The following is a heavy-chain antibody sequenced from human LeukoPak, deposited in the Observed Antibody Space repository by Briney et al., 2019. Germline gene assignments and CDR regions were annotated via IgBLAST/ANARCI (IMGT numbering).Heavy chain of an antibody. J-gene: IGHJ1*01. D-gene: IGHD4-17*01. Sequence: PSQTLSLTCAVSGGSISSGGYSWSWIRQPPGKGLEWIGYIYHSETTYYNTSLKSRVTISVDRSKNQFSLRLGSVTAADTAVYYCASSTLYGDYVTEYFQHWGQGTLVTVSS. CDR1: GGSISSGGYS. CDR3: ASSTLYGDYVTEYFQH. V-gene: IGHV4-30-2*01. CDR2: IYHSETT.